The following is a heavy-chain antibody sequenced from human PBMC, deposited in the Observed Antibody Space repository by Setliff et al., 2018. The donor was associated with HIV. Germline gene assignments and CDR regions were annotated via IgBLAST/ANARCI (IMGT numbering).Heavy chain of an antibody. CDR1: GFTFSGSA. V-gene: IGHV3-73*01. J-gene: IGHJ6*03. D-gene: IGHD3-10*01. Sequence: GESLKISCAASGFTFSGSAIHWVRQAPGKGLEWVGRIRSKDNSYATTYPASLKGRFTISRDDSKNTAYLQMYSLKTEDTAVYYCTRCLIDTYYYESGTYPSMDVWGKGTTVTVSS. CDR3: TRCLIDTYYYESGTYPSMDV. CDR2: IRSKDNSYAT.